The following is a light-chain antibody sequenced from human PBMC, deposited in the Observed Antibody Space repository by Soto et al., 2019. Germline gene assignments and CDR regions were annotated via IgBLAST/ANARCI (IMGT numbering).Light chain of an antibody. Sequence: EIVMTQSPDTLSVSPVESATLSCRARQSISNNLAWYQQKPGQAPRLLLYGASTRTTGIPARFSGSGSGTEFTLTISSLQSEDFAVYYCQQYNNWPYTFAQGTKLEI. V-gene: IGKV3-15*01. CDR2: GAS. CDR1: QSISNN. J-gene: IGKJ2*01. CDR3: QQYNNWPYT.